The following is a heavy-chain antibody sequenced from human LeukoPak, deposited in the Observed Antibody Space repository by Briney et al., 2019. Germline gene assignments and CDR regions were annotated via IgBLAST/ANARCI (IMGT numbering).Heavy chain of an antibody. J-gene: IGHJ4*02. V-gene: IGHV4-38-2*01. CDR3: ARVLYRIAVAGTEFDY. Sequence: SETLSLTCAVSGYSISSGYYWGWIRQPPGKGLEWIGSIYHSGSTYYNSSLKSRVTISVDTSKNQFSLKLSSVTAADTAVYYCARVLYRIAVAGTEFDYWGQGTPVTVSS. CDR1: GYSISSGYY. CDR2: IYHSGST. D-gene: IGHD6-19*01.